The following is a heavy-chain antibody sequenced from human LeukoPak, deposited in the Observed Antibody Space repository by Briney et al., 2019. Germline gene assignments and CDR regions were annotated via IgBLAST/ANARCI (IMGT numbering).Heavy chain of an antibody. D-gene: IGHD1-1*01. CDR3: ARTIGSTLSYFDY. CDR2: ISAYNGNT. J-gene: IGHJ4*02. V-gene: IGHV1-18*01. CDR1: GYTFSSYG. Sequence: ASVKVSCKASGYTFSSYGFSWVRQAPGQGLEWMGWISAYNGNTNYAQKLQDRVTLTTDTSTSTTYMELRSLRSDDTAVYYCARTIGSTLSYFDYWGQGTLVTVSS.